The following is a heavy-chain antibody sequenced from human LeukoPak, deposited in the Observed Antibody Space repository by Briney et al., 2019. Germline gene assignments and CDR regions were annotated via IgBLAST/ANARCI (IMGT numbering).Heavy chain of an antibody. CDR3: ARLATPSTMAARGRSWSES. D-gene: IGHD6-6*01. CDR2: IYYTGST. J-gene: IGHJ5*02. Sequence: SETLSLTCAVSGDSISSDYWSWIRQPPGRGLEWIGYIYYTGSTNYNPSLKSRVTISVDTSKNQFSLKLSSVTAADTAVYYCARLATPSTMAARGRSWSESWGQGTLVTVSS. CDR1: GDSISSDY. V-gene: IGHV4-59*01.